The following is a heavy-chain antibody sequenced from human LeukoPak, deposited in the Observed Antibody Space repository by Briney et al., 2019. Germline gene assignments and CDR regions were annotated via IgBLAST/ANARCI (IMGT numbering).Heavy chain of an antibody. CDR3: ARTYYYDSSGYLNHWFDP. J-gene: IGHJ5*02. V-gene: IGHV4-59*08. CDR1: GGSVSSYY. D-gene: IGHD3-22*01. Sequence: SETLSLTCTVSGGSVSSYYWSWLRQPPGKGLEWIGNIYDIGSTKYNPSLKNRVTMSVDTSKNQFSLKLSSVTAADTAVYHCARTYYYDSSGYLNHWFDPWGQGTLVTVSS. CDR2: IYDIGST.